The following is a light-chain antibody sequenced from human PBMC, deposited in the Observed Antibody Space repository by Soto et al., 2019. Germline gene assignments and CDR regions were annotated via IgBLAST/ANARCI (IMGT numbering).Light chain of an antibody. Sequence: DIPMAPSPFPPSASVGDRVTITFRAIQTISSWLAWYQQKPGKAPKLLIYKASTLKSGVPSRFSGSGSGTEFTLTISSLQPDDFATYYCQHYNSYSEAFGQGTKVDIK. V-gene: IGKV1-5*03. CDR1: QTISSW. J-gene: IGKJ1*01. CDR2: KAS. CDR3: QHYNSYSEA.